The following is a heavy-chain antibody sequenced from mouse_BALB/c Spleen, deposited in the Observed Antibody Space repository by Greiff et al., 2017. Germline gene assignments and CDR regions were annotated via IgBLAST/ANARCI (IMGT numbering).Heavy chain of an antibody. D-gene: IGHD2-4*01. CDR1: GDSITSGY. CDR2: ISYSGST. CDR3: ARRMITDYFDD. V-gene: IGHV3-8*02. J-gene: IGHJ2*01. Sequence: VQLKESGPSLVKPSQTLSLTCSVTGDSITSGYWNWIRKFPGNKLEYMGYISYSGSTYYTPSIKSRISIPQDTSKNQYYLQLNSVTTEDTATDYCARRMITDYFDDWGQGTTLTVSS.